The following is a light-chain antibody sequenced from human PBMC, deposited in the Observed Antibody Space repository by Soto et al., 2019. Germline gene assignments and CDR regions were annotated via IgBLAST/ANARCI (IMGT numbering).Light chain of an antibody. CDR1: QSVRSF. CDR2: GAS. J-gene: IGKJ4*01. CDR3: PQYGTAPT. V-gene: IGKV3-20*01. Sequence: DSPSCRASQSVRSFLAWYQQKPGQAPRLLIYGASSRATDIPDRFSGRGYGTDFTRPLTRQSPGDSLPNYCPQYGTAPTYGGGTKVDIK.